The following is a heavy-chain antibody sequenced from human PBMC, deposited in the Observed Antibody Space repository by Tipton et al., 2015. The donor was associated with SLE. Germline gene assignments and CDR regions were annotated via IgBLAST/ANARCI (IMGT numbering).Heavy chain of an antibody. CDR1: GGSISSSSYY. CDR2: IYYSGST. J-gene: IGHJ4*02. CDR3: ARLGEYYYDSSGYPSFDY. V-gene: IGHV4-39*01. D-gene: IGHD3-22*01. Sequence: LRLSCTVSGGSISSSSYYWGWIRQPPGKGLEWIGSIYYSGSTYYNPSLKSRVTISVDTSKNQFSLKLSSVTAADTAVYYCARLGEYYYDSSGYPSFDYWGQGTLVTVSS.